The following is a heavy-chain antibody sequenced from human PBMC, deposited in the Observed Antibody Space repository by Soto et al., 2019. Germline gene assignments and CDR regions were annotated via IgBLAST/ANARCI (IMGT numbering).Heavy chain of an antibody. D-gene: IGHD2-15*01. CDR1: GFTFSSYA. Sequence: EVQLLESGGGLVQPGGSLRLSCAASGFTFSSYAMSWVRQAPGKGLEWVSAISGSGGSTYYADSVKGRFTISRDNSKNTLDLQMNSLRAEDTAVYYCAKNRDIVPRRATEYYSYYGMDVWGQGTTVTVSS. J-gene: IGHJ6*02. CDR3: AKNRDIVPRRATEYYSYYGMDV. CDR2: ISGSGGST. V-gene: IGHV3-23*01.